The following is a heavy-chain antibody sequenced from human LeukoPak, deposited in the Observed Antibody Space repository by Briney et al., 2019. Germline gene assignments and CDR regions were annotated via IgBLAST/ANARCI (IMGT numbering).Heavy chain of an antibody. D-gene: IGHD3-3*01. J-gene: IGHJ6*03. CDR2: INPSGGST. V-gene: IGHV1-46*01. CDR3: ARDPARTIFGVVQDYYYYMDV. Sequence: GASMKVSCKASGYTFTSYYMHWVRQAPGQGLEWMGIINPSGGSTSYAQKFQGRVTMTRDTSTSTVYMELSSLRSEDTAVYYCARDPARTIFGVVQDYYYYMDVWGKGTTVTVSS. CDR1: GYTFTSYY.